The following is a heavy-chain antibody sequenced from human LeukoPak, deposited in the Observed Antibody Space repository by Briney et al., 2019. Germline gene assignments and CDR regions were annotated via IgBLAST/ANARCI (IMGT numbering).Heavy chain of an antibody. CDR3: AREAVAAAGHFDY. V-gene: IGHV4-61*08. D-gene: IGHD6-13*01. Sequence: KASETLSLTCAVSGGSISGGGYSWSWLRQPPGKGLEWIGYIFYSGTTYYNPSLKSRVTISVDTSKNQFSLKLSSVTAADTAVYYCAREAVAAAGHFDYWGQGTLVTVSS. CDR1: GGSISGGGYS. CDR2: IFYSGTT. J-gene: IGHJ4*02.